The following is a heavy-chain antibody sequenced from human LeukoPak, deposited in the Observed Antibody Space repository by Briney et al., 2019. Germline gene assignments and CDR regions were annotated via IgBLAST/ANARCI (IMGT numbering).Heavy chain of an antibody. CDR2: IIPIFGTA. CDR1: GGTFSSYA. CDR3: ASCSGGSCYTSRTFYY. V-gene: IGHV1-69*13. J-gene: IGHJ4*02. D-gene: IGHD2-15*01. Sequence: SVRVSCKASGGTFSSYAISWVRQAPGQGLEWMGGIIPIFGTANYAQKFQGRVTITADESTSTACMELSSLRSEDTALYDCASCSGGSCYTSRTFYYWGQGTLVTVSS.